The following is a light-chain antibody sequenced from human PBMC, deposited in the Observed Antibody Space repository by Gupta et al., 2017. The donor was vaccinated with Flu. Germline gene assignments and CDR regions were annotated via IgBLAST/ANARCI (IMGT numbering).Light chain of an antibody. Sequence: IQMTQSPASLSTSVGDRVTITCRASQGISTYLHWYQQRPGKAPRLLIYAASRLQSGVPSRFSGSGSGTDFILTITSPQLEDSATYYCHQTYSPLYTFGQGTNVEI. CDR3: HQTYSPLYT. J-gene: IGKJ2*01. CDR2: AAS. CDR1: QGISTY. V-gene: IGKV1-39*01.